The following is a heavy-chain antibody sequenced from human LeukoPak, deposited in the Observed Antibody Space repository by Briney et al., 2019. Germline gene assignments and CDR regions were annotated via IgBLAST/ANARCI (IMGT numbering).Heavy chain of an antibody. CDR2: IYYSGST. J-gene: IGHJ6*02. V-gene: IGHV4-59*01. CDR3: ARAVGYYYGMDV. Sequence: SETLSLTCTVSGGSISSYYWSWIRQPPGKGLEWIGYIYYSGSTNYNPSLKSRVTISVDTSKNQFSLKLSSVTAADTAVYYCARAVGYYYGMDVWGQGTTVTVSS. CDR1: GGSISSYY.